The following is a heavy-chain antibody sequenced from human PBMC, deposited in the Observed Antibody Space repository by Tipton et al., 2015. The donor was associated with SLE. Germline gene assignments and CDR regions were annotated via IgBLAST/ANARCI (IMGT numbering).Heavy chain of an antibody. CDR3: AGYDFWSGYRPY. D-gene: IGHD3-3*01. CDR2: INHSGST. CDR1: GGSISSGGYY. J-gene: IGHJ4*02. V-gene: IGHV4-39*07. Sequence: TLSLTCTVSGGSISSGGYYWSWIRQPPGKGLEWIGEINHSGSTNYNPSLKSRVTISVDTSKNQFSLKLSSVTAADTAVYYCAGYDFWSGYRPYWGQGTLVTVSS.